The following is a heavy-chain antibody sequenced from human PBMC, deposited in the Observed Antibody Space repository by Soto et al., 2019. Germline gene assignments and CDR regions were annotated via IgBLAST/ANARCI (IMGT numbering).Heavy chain of an antibody. CDR1: GFTFSSYS. D-gene: IGHD1-26*01. CDR3: ARDIVRARDGYGMDV. CDR2: ISSSSSYI. Sequence: EVQLVESGGGLVKPGGSLRLSCAASGFTFSSYSMNWVRHAPGKGLAWVSSISSSSSYIYYADSVKGRFTISRDNAKNSLYLQMNSLRAEDTTVYCCARDIVRARDGYGMDVWGQGTTVTVSS. V-gene: IGHV3-21*01. J-gene: IGHJ6*02.